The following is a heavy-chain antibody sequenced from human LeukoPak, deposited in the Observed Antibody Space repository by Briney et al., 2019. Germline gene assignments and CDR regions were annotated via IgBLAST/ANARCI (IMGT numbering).Heavy chain of an antibody. CDR2: IYPGDSDT. CDR1: TTYW. CDR3: ASYDSDAYYNY. D-gene: IGHD3-22*01. J-gene: IGHJ4*02. Sequence: GESLKISYKGFTTYWIGWVRQMPGKGLEWMGIIYPGDSDTRYSPSFQSQVTMSADKSTSTAFLQWNSLKASDTAIYYCASYDSDAYYNYWGQGTLVTVSS. V-gene: IGHV5-51*01.